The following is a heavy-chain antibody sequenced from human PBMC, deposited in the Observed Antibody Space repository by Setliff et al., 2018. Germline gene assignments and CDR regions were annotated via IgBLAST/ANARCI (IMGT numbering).Heavy chain of an antibody. CDR3: ARGRMRGSCSGPSCTYDPFDI. J-gene: IGHJ3*02. D-gene: IGHD2-2*01. V-gene: IGHV4-34*01. Sequence: KTSETLSLTCAVYGDSFSDYYWSWIRQPPGKGLEWIEEINHRGSTNYSPSLRSRVTMSVDTSKNQFSLILRSVTAADTAVYYCARGRMRGSCSGPSCTYDPFDIWGQGTPVTVSS. CDR1: GDSFSDYY. CDR2: INHRGST.